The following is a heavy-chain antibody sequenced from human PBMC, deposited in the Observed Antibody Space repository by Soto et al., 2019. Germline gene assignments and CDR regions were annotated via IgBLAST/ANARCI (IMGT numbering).Heavy chain of an antibody. J-gene: IGHJ4*02. CDR3: ATESGRIYHNFDC. CDR1: GYTFSSYY. D-gene: IGHD2-15*01. Sequence: GASVKVSCKASGYTFSSYYMHWVRQAPGQGLEWMGIINPSGDNTFYAQKFQGRVTMTRDTSTSTVYMELSSLRSEDTAVYYCATESGRIYHNFDCWGQGTLVTVSS. V-gene: IGHV1-46*01. CDR2: INPSGDNT.